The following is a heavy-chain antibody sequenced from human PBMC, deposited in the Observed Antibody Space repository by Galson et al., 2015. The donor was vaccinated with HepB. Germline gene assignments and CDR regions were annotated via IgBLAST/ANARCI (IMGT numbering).Heavy chain of an antibody. J-gene: IGHJ4*02. CDR1: TISFSNYA. CDR3: AKDPTVTTTY. CDR2: ISGSGSRT. Sequence: SLRLSCASSTISFSNYALSWVRQAPGKGLEWVSGISGSGSRTYYADSVKGRFIISRDNSKNTLYLQMSSLRAEDTAKYYCAKDPTVTTTYWGPGTHVTVSS. D-gene: IGHD4-17*01. V-gene: IGHV3-23*01.